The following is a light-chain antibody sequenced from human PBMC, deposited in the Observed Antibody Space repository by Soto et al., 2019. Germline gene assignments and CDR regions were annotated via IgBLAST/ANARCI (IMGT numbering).Light chain of an antibody. CDR3: AAWDDSLNGVV. J-gene: IGLJ2*01. Sequence: QSVLTQPPSASGTPGQRVTISCSGSSSNVGSYTVYWYQQLPGTAPKVLIYSGNRRPSGVPARFSGSKSGTSASLAISGLQSEDEADYYCAAWDDSLNGVVFGGGTKVNVL. CDR1: SSNVGSYT. CDR2: SGN. V-gene: IGLV1-44*01.